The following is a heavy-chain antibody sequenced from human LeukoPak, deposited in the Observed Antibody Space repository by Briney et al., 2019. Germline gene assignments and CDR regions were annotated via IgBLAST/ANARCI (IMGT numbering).Heavy chain of an antibody. J-gene: IGHJ4*02. CDR3: ARDGPGRTVTTDY. V-gene: IGHV1-69*13. Sequence: SVKVSCXASGGTFSSYAVSWVRQAHGQGLEWMAGIIPIFGTANYAQKFQGRVTITADESTSTAYMELSSLRSEDTAVYYCARDGPGRTVTTDYWGQGTLVTVSS. D-gene: IGHD4-11*01. CDR1: GGTFSSYA. CDR2: IIPIFGTA.